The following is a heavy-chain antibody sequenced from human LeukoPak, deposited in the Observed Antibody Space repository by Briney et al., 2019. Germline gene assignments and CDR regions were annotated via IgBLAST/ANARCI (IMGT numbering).Heavy chain of an antibody. V-gene: IGHV3-23*01. CDR1: GFTFSSYA. Sequence: GGSLRLSCAASGFTFSSYAMSWVRQAPGKGLEWVSAISGSGGSTYYADSVKGRFTISRDNSKNTLYLQMNSLRAEDTAVYYCAKGSITMVRGGNYYMDVWGKGTTVTVSS. D-gene: IGHD3-10*01. CDR3: AKGSITMVRGGNYYMDV. J-gene: IGHJ6*03. CDR2: ISGSGGST.